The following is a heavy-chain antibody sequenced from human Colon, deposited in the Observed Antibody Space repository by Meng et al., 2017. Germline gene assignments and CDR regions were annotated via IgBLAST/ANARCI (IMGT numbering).Heavy chain of an antibody. D-gene: IGHD2/OR15-2a*01. V-gene: IGHV2-5*02. Sequence: QITLKESGPTLVKPTQTLTFSGFSLRTNGMGVGWIRQPPGKALEWLALIYWDDDKRYSPSLKSRLTITKDTSKNQVVLTLTNMDPVDTATYYCAHRTSAVTFDYWGQGTLVTVSS. CDR3: AHRTSAVTFDY. CDR1: GFSLRTNGMG. CDR2: IYWDDDK. J-gene: IGHJ4*02.